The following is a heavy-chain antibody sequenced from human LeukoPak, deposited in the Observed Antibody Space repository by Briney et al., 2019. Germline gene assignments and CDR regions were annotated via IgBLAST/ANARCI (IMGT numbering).Heavy chain of an antibody. D-gene: IGHD1-7*01. CDR2: ISAYNGNT. J-gene: IGHJ6*02. CDR3: ARDWNYAQFYSYSYGMDV. CDR1: GYTFTSYC. Sequence: ASVKVSCKASGYTFTSYCISWVRQAPGQGLEWMGWISAYNGNTNYAQKLQGRVTMTTDTSTSTAYMELRSLRSDDTAVYYCARDWNYAQFYSYSYGMDVWGQGTTVTVSS. V-gene: IGHV1-18*01.